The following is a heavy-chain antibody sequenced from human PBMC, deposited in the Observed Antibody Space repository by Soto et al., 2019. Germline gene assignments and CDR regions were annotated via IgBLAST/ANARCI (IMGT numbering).Heavy chain of an antibody. CDR1: GGSISSYY. D-gene: IGHD3-22*01. Sequence: QVQLQESGPGLVKPSETLSLTCTVSGGSISSYYWSWIRQPPGKGLEWIGYIYFRGTTNYNPSLKSRVTTSADTSKNQFSLKLNSVTAADTAVYYCARMNYYDTSGYPFDYWGQGMMVTVSS. V-gene: IGHV4-59*01. CDR2: IYFRGTT. J-gene: IGHJ4*02. CDR3: ARMNYYDTSGYPFDY.